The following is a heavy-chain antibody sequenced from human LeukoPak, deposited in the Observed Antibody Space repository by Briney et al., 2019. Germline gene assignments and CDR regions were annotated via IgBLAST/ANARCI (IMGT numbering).Heavy chain of an antibody. V-gene: IGHV3-15*01. CDR2: IKSKTDGGTT. CDR1: GFTFSNAW. D-gene: IGHD3-10*01. J-gene: IGHJ4*02. Sequence: PGGSLRLSCAASGFTFSNAWMSWVRQAPGKGLEWAGRIKSKTDGGTTDYAAPVKGRFTISRDDSKNTLYLQMNSLKTEDTAVYYCTTDLLFSVLLWGQGTLVTVSS. CDR3: TTDLLFSVLL.